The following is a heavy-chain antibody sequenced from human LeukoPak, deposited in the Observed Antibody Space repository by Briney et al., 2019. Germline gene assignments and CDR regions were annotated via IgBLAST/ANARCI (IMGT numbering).Heavy chain of an antibody. V-gene: IGHV3-53*01. CDR1: GFTVSSNY. CDR2: IYSGGST. CDR3: ARATWDPNYYYYMDV. J-gene: IGHJ6*03. Sequence: GGSLRLSCAASGFTVSSNYMSWVRQAPGKGLEWVSVIYSGGSTYYADSVKGRFTISRDNSKNTLYLQMNSLRAEDTAVYFCARATWDPNYYYYMDVWGKGTTVTISS. D-gene: IGHD1-26*01.